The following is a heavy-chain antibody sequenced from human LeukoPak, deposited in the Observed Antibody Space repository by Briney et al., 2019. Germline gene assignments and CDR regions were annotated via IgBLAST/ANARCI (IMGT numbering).Heavy chain of an antibody. J-gene: IGHJ4*02. CDR2: IWYDGSNK. CDR1: GFTFSSYG. V-gene: IGHV3-33*01. CDR3: ARGSYYDSSGPFDY. D-gene: IGHD3-22*01. Sequence: PGGSLRLSCAASGFTFSSYGMHWVRQAPGKGLEWVAVIWYDGSNKYYADSVKGRFTISRDNSKNTLYLQMSSLRAEDTAVYYCARGSYYDSSGPFDYWGQGTLVTVSS.